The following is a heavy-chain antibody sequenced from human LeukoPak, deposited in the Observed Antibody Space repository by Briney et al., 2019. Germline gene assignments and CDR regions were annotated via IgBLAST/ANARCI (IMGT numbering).Heavy chain of an antibody. CDR3: ARATYYDILTGQENWFDP. J-gene: IGHJ5*02. CDR1: GGSISSYY. CDR2: IYYSGST. Sequence: PSETLSLTCTVSGGSISSYYWSWIRQPPGKGLEWIGYIYYSGSTNYNPSLKSRVTISVDTSKNQFSLKLSSVTAADTAVYCCARATYYDILTGQENWFDPWGQGTLVTVSS. D-gene: IGHD3-9*01. V-gene: IGHV4-59*01.